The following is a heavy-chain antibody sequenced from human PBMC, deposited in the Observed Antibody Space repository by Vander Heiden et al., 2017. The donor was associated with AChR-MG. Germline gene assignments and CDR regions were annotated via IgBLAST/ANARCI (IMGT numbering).Heavy chain of an antibody. J-gene: IGHJ4*02. V-gene: IGHV3-23*01. CDR2: ISGRGGST. Sequence: EVQLLESGGDLIQPGGSLRLACSACGFTFTSHAKRRVRQAPGKGMEWVSTISGRGGSTHDTDSVKGRFTISRDNSRNTLHIKMKTLRAEDTALYDGARDTGGSYDYWGQGTLVTVSS. CDR3: ARDTGGSYDY. D-gene: IGHD1-26*01. CDR1: GFTFTSHA.